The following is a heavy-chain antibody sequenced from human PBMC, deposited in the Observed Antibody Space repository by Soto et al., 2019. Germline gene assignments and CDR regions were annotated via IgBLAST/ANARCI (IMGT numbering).Heavy chain of an antibody. CDR1: GGSIRSYY. CDR2: IYYSGSA. J-gene: IGHJ4*02. Sequence: SETLSLTCTVSGGSIRSYYWSWIRQPPGKGLEWIGNIYYSGSANYNPSLKSRVTISVDTSKNQFSLKLSSVTAADTAVYYCARTYGDCFDYWGQGTLVTVSS. CDR3: ARTYGDCFDY. D-gene: IGHD4-17*01. V-gene: IGHV4-59*01.